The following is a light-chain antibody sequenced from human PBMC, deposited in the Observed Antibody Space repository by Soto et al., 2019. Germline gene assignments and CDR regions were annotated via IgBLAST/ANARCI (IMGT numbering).Light chain of an antibody. CDR3: QHYDSYPGA. CDR1: QTIRSW. J-gene: IGKJ1*01. V-gene: IGKV1-5*03. Sequence: QLTQSPKARTAPVGDRVTITCGASQTIRSWLAWYQQKPGKAPKLLIHKASTLKSGVPSRFSCIGSGTEFTLTISSLQPDDFASYYCQHYDSYPGAFGQGTKVDIK. CDR2: KAS.